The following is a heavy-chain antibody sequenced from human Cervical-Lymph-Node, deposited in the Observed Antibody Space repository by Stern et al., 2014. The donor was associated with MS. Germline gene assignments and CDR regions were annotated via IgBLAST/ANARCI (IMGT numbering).Heavy chain of an antibody. Sequence: EVQLVESGAEVKKPGESLKISCEASGYLFDDYWIGWVRQMSGRGLELVAIIFPRDSNTRYSPSVQGQGTISADKSISTAHLQWSSRKASAPAFFSCANSPATPSGYDRFDYWGQGALVTVSS. CDR3: ANSPATPSGYDRFDY. CDR2: IFPRDSNT. D-gene: IGHD5-12*01. V-gene: IGHV5-51*03. J-gene: IGHJ4*02. CDR1: GYLFDDYW.